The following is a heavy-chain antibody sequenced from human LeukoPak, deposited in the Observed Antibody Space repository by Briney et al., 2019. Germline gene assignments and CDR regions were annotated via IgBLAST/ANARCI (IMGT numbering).Heavy chain of an antibody. J-gene: IGHJ1*01. CDR1: GFTFSSHG. V-gene: IGHV3-23*01. D-gene: IGHD3-16*01. Sequence: GGSLRLSCGASGFTFSSHGMNWVRQAPGKGLEWVSGISPSGGITYYTDSVKGRFTISRDNSKNNVYLQMNSLSDEDRAIYYCVKDSDWGRYDDWGQGTVVTVSS. CDR3: VKDSDWGRYDD. CDR2: ISPSGGIT.